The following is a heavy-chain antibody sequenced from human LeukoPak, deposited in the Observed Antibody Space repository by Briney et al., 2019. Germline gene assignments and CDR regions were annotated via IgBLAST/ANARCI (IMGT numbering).Heavy chain of an antibody. CDR2: INPNSGGT. CDR1: GYTFTGYY. J-gene: IGHJ5*02. D-gene: IGHD3-3*01. CDR3: ARAGDYDFWSGYYTYWFDP. Sequence: ASVKVSCKASGYTFTGYYMHWVRQAPGQGLEWMGRINPNSGGTNYAQKFQGRVTMTRDTSISTAYMELSWLRSDDTAVYYCARAGDYDFWSGYYTYWFDPWGQGTLVTVSS. V-gene: IGHV1-2*06.